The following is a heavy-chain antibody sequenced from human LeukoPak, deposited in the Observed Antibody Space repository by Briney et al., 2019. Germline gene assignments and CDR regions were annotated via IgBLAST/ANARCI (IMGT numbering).Heavy chain of an antibody. J-gene: IGHJ3*02. D-gene: IGHD3-10*01. CDR2: IYYSGST. V-gene: IGHV4-39*07. CDR3: ARQLHQYYYGSGSFWAFDI. Sequence: SETLSLTCTVSGGSISSSSYYWGWIRQPPGKGLEWIGSIYYSGSTYYNPSLKSRVTISVDTSKNQFSLKLSSVTAADTAVYYCARQLHQYYYGSGSFWAFDIWGQGTMVTVSS. CDR1: GGSISSSSYY.